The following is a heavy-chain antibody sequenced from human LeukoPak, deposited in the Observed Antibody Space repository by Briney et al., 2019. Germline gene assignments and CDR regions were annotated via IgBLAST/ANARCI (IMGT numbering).Heavy chain of an antibody. Sequence: GESLRLSCAVSGFTFNTCAVSWVRQAPGKGLEWVSTVNSDGDSAFYADSVKGRFTISRDNSQSMLYLQMNSLRVEDTAIYYCARVKGYCTTTTCYADAFDIWGQGTMVTVSS. CDR1: GFTFNTCA. CDR3: ARVKGYCTTTTCYADAFDI. V-gene: IGHV3-23*01. CDR2: VNSDGDSA. D-gene: IGHD2-2*01. J-gene: IGHJ3*02.